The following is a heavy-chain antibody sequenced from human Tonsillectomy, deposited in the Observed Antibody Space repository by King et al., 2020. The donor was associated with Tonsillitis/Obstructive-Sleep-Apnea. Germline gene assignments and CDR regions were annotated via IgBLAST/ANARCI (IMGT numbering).Heavy chain of an antibody. CDR1: GFTFSSYE. J-gene: IGHJ2*01. CDR2: ISSSGSTI. V-gene: IGHV3-48*03. CDR3: ASALDYWYFDL. Sequence: VQLVESGGGLVQPGGSLRLSCAASGFTFSSYEMNWVRQAPGKGLEWVAYISSSGSTIYYADSVKGRFTISRDNAKNSLYLQMNILRAEDTAVYYCASALDYWYFDLWGRGTLVSVSS.